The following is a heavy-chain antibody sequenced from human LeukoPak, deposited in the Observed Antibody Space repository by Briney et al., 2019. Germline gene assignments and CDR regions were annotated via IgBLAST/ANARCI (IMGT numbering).Heavy chain of an antibody. V-gene: IGHV4-39*07. CDR3: ARGKGGGSWDFDY. J-gene: IGHJ4*02. D-gene: IGHD2-15*01. CDR2: IYYSGST. Sequence: SETLSLTCTVSGGSISSGSYYWSWIRQPAGKGLEWIGSIYYSGSTYYNPSLKSRVTISVDTSKNQFSLKLSSVTAADTAVYYCARGKGGGSWDFDYWGQGTLVTVSS. CDR1: GGSISSGSYY.